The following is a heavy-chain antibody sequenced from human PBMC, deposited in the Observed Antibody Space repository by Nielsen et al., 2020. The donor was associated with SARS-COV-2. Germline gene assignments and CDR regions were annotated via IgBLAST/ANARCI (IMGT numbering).Heavy chain of an antibody. V-gene: IGHV3-30*18. CDR1: GFTFSSYG. J-gene: IGHJ4*02. D-gene: IGHD3-22*01. Sequence: GESLKISCAASGFTFSSYGMHWVRQAPGKGLEWVAVISYDGSNKYYADSVKGRFTISRDNSKNTLYLQMNNLRAEDTAVYYCAKVGGTMTPDYWGQGTLVTVSS. CDR2: ISYDGSNK. CDR3: AKVGGTMTPDY.